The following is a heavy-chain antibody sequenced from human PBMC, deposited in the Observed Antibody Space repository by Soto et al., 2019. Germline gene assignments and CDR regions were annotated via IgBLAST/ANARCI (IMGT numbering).Heavy chain of an antibody. V-gene: IGHV5-51*01. CDR1: GNSFTTSW. CDR2: IYPGDSDT. J-gene: IGHJ5*02. Sequence: GESLKISCKRSGNSFTTSWIGWVRQMPGKGLEWMGIIYPGDSDTRYSPSFQGQVTISADKSISTAYLQWSSLKASDTAMYYCASREEYYDFWSGYYGAWGQGTLVTVSS. CDR3: ASREEYYDFWSGYYGA. D-gene: IGHD3-3*01.